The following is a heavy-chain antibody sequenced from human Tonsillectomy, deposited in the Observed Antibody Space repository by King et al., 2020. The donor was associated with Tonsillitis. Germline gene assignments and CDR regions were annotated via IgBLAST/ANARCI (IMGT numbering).Heavy chain of an antibody. CDR3: ARDKSPMYYDEDAFDI. V-gene: IGHV4-61*01. CDR2: IYYSGST. J-gene: IGHJ3*02. D-gene: IGHD3-22*01. CDR1: GGSVSSGSYY. Sequence: VQLQESGPGLVKPSETLSLTCTVSGGSVSSGSYYWSWIRQPPGKGLEWIGYIYYSGSTNYNPSLKSRVTISVDTSKNQFSLKLSSVTAADTAVYYCARDKSPMYYDEDAFDIWGQGTMVTVSS.